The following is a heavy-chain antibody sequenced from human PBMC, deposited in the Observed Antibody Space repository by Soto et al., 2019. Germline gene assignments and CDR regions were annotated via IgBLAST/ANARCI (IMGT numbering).Heavy chain of an antibody. V-gene: IGHV4-34*01. D-gene: IGHD5-18*01. Sequence: SETLSLTCVFYVGSFSVYYWSWIRQPPGKGLEWIGEINHSGSTNYNPSLKSRVTISVDTSKNQFSLKLSSVTAADTAVYYCARWGGRAYSYGLDYWGQGTMVTVSS. J-gene: IGHJ4*02. CDR1: VGSFSVYY. CDR3: ARWGGRAYSYGLDY. CDR2: INHSGST.